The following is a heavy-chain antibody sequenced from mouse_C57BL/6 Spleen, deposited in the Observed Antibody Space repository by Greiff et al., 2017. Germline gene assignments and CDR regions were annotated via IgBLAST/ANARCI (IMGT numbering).Heavy chain of an antibody. V-gene: IGHV5-17*01. Sequence: VQLKESGGGLVKPGGSLKLSCAASGFTFSDYGMHWVRQAPEKGLELVAYISSGSSTIYYADTVKGPFTISRDNAKNTLFLQRTSLRSEDTAMYYCARAYYSNHYYAMDYWGQGTSVTVSS. CDR3: ARAYYSNHYYAMDY. J-gene: IGHJ4*01. D-gene: IGHD2-5*01. CDR2: ISSGSSTI. CDR1: GFTFSDYG.